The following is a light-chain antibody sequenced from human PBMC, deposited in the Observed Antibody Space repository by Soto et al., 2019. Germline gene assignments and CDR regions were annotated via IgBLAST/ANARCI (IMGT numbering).Light chain of an antibody. CDR1: QSVSSS. V-gene: IGKV3-11*01. CDR2: DAS. Sequence: DIVLTQSPATLSLSPGERATLSCRASQSVSSSLAWYQQKPGQTPRLLIYDASNMATGIPARFNGSGSGTDFTLTVSSLEPEDFAVYYCHQRSNWPLTFGGGTKVEIK. CDR3: HQRSNWPLT. J-gene: IGKJ4*01.